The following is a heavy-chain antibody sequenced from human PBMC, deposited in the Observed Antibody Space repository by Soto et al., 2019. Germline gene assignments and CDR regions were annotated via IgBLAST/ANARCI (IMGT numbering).Heavy chain of an antibody. CDR1: GGSISSYY. CDR2: IYYSGST. V-gene: IGHV4-59*12. Sequence: SETLSLTCTVSGGSISSYYWSWIRQPPGKGLEWIGYIYYSGSTNYNPSLKSRVTISVDTSKNQFSLKLSSVTAADTAVYYCARSQNFWSGYYRRGFDYWGQGTLVTVSS. J-gene: IGHJ4*02. CDR3: ARSQNFWSGYYRRGFDY. D-gene: IGHD3-3*01.